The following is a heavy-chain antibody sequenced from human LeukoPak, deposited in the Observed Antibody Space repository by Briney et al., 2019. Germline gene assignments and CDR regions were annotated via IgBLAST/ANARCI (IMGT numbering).Heavy chain of an antibody. CDR1: GVSVTDYY. J-gene: IGHJ2*01. D-gene: IGHD3-16*01. CDR3: RSLGTGPGWSFYV. CDR2: ISLSGST. Sequence: SETLSLTCTVSGVSVTDYYWTWVRQPAGKGLEWIGRISLSGSTDYNPSLQSRVTMSVDTSKNQFSLTLRSVTAADTAKYCVRSLGTGPGWSFYVWGRGTLMTVAS. V-gene: IGHV4-4*07.